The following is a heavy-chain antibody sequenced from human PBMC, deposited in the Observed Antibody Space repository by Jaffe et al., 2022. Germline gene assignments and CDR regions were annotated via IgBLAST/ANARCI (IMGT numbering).Heavy chain of an antibody. V-gene: IGHV4-59*01. J-gene: IGHJ4*02. CDR2: IYYSGST. D-gene: IGHD3-10*01. CDR1: GGSISSYY. CDR3: ARVRYYYGSGSYYFDY. Sequence: QVQLQESGPGLVKPSETLSLTCTVSGGSISSYYWSWIRQPPGKGLEWIGYIYYSGSTNYNPSLKSRVTISVDTSKNQFSLKLSSVTAADTAVYYCARVRYYYGSGSYYFDYWGQGTLVTVSS.